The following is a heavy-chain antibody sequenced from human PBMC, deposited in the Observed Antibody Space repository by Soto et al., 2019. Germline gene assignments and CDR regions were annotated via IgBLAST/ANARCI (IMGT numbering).Heavy chain of an antibody. CDR3: ARGPVYCSVGTCYPSGAFDI. V-gene: IGHV3-21*01. J-gene: IGHJ3*02. CDR2: ISSSSSYI. CDR1: GFTFSSYS. Sequence: GGSLRLSCAASGFTFSSYSMNWVRQAPGKGLEWVSSISSSSSYIYYADSVKGRFTISRDNAKNSLYLQMNSLRAEDTAVYYCARGPVYCSVGTCYPSGAFDICCQGTMGTVSS. D-gene: IGHD2-15*01.